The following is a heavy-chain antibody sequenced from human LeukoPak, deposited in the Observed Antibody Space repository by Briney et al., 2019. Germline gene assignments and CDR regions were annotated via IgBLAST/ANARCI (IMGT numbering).Heavy chain of an antibody. CDR1: GYTFTGHY. CDR2: INPNSGGT. J-gene: IGHJ6*02. CDR3: ASLTVTNPGMDV. Sequence: GASVTVSCTASGYTFTGHYMHWVRQAPGQGLEWMGRINPNSGGTNYAQKFQGRVTMTRDTSISTAYMELSRLRSDDTAVYYCASLTVTNPGMDVWGQGTTVTVSS. V-gene: IGHV1-2*06. D-gene: IGHD4-11*01.